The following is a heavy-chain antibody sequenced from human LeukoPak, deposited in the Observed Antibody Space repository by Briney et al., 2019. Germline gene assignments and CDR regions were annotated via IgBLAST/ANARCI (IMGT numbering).Heavy chain of an antibody. D-gene: IGHD6-13*01. CDR3: ARTSYSSMGAFDI. CDR2: IYYSGST. Sequence: SETLSLTCTVSGGSISSGRYWRSWIRQHPGKGLEWIGYIYYSGSTYYNPSLKSRLTISVDTSKSQFSLRLSSVTAADTAVYYCARTSYSSMGAFDIWGQGTMVTVSS. J-gene: IGHJ3*02. V-gene: IGHV4-31*03. CDR1: GGSISSGRYW.